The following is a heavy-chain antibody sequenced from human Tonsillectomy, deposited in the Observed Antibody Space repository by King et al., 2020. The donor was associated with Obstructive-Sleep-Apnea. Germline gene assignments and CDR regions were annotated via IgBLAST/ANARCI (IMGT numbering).Heavy chain of an antibody. Sequence: QLQESGPGLVKPSQTLSLTCTVSGGSISSGGYYWRWIRQHPGKGLEWIGYIYYSGSTYYNPSLKSRVTISVDTSKNQFSLKLSSVTAADTAVYYCAREMGLTVTTDYYGMDVWGQGTTVTVSS. CDR3: AREMGLTVTTDYYGMDV. CDR2: IYYSGST. D-gene: IGHD4-17*01. CDR1: GGSISSGGYY. J-gene: IGHJ6*02. V-gene: IGHV4-31*03.